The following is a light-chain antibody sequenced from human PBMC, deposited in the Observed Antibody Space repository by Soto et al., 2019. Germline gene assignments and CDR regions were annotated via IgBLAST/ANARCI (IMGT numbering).Light chain of an antibody. CDR1: QSLLYSSNNKNY. J-gene: IGKJ4*01. CDR3: QQYYSTPLT. V-gene: IGKV4-1*01. Sequence: DIVMTQSPDSLAVSLGERATIDCKSSQSLLYSSNNKNYLAWYQQKPGQPPKLLIYWASTRESGVPDRFSGSESGTEFTLTISSLQAEDVAVYYCQQYYSTPLTFGGGTKVEIK. CDR2: WAS.